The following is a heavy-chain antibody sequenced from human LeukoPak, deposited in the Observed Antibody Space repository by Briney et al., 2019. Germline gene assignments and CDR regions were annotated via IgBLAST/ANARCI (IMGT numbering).Heavy chain of an antibody. CDR3: ARHRTNYDSSGYQPYYFDY. V-gene: IGHV4-4*07. Sequence: KSSETLSLTCTVSGDSITTFYWNWIRQSAGKGLEWIGRIHSSGSTSYNPSLQSRVTVSVDTSKKQFSLRLSSVTAADTAVYYCARHRTNYDSSGYQPYYFDYWGQGTLVTVSS. CDR2: IHSSGST. CDR1: GDSITTFY. D-gene: IGHD3-22*01. J-gene: IGHJ4*02.